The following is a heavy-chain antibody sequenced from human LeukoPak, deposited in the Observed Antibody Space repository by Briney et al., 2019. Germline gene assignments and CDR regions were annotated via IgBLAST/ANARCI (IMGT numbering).Heavy chain of an antibody. Sequence: SQTLSLTCTVSGGSISSGSYYWSWIRQPAGKGLEWIGRIYYSGSTNYNPSLKSRVTISVDTSKNQFSLKLSSVTAADTAVYYCARHNPLREGRSIASSDYWGQGTLVTVSS. CDR1: GGSISSGSYY. D-gene: IGHD1-14*01. V-gene: IGHV4-61*02. CDR3: ARHNPLREGRSIASSDY. CDR2: IYYSGST. J-gene: IGHJ4*02.